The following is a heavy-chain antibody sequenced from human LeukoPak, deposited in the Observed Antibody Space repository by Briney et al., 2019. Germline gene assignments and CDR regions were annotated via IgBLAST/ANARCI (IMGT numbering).Heavy chain of an antibody. CDR3: ARDLNLAGSYYYMDV. J-gene: IGHJ6*03. CDR2: VKEDGSEK. D-gene: IGHD1-14*01. CDR1: GFTFSSYR. Sequence: GGSLRLSCTATASGFTFSSYRISWVRQAPGKGLEWVANVKEDGSEKYYVDSVKGRFTISRDNAKNSLYLQMNSLRAEDTAVYYCARDLNLAGSYYYMDVWAKGPRSPSP. V-gene: IGHV3-7*01.